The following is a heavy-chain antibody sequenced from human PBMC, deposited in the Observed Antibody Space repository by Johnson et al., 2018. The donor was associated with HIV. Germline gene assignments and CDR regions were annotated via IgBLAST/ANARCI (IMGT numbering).Heavy chain of an antibody. CDR1: GFTFSDYY. CDR3: TTDLVTPHAFDI. J-gene: IGHJ3*02. V-gene: IGHV3-11*01. D-gene: IGHD4-23*01. Sequence: SCAASGFTFSDYYMSWIRQAPGKGLEWVSYISSSGSTIYYTDSVKGRFTISRDNAKNSLYLQMNSLRAEDTAVYYCTTDLVTPHAFDIWGQGTMVTVSS. CDR2: ISSSGSTI.